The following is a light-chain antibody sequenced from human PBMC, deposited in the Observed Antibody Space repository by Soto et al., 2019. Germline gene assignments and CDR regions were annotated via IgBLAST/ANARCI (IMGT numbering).Light chain of an antibody. CDR1: QSVSSN. J-gene: IGKJ1*01. V-gene: IGKV3-15*01. Sequence: EIVMTQSPATLSVSRGDRATLSCRASQSVSSNLAWYQQKPGQAPRLLIYGASTRATGIPARFSGSGSGTEFTLAISSLQAEDFAVYYCQQYNNWPPPWTFGLGTKV. CDR2: GAS. CDR3: QQYNNWPPPWT.